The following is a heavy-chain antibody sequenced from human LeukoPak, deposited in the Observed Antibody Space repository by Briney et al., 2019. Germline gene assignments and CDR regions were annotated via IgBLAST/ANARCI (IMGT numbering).Heavy chain of an antibody. CDR3: ARDNRNYYHDS. J-gene: IGHJ4*02. D-gene: IGHD1-7*01. Sequence: GGSLRLSCAASGFRFNTYWMSWVRQAPGKGLEWVANIKQDGREKYYVDSVEGRFSISRDNAKSSLYLHMNTLKAEDTAVYFCARDNRNYYHDSWGQGTLVTVSS. CDR1: GFRFNTYW. V-gene: IGHV3-7*01. CDR2: IKQDGREK.